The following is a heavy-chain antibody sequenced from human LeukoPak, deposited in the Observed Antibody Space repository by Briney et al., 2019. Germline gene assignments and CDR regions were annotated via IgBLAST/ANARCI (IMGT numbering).Heavy chain of an antibody. Sequence: GASVKVSCKASGGTFSSYAISWVRQAPGQGLEWMGGIIPIFGTANYAQKFQGRVTITADKSTSTVYMELNSLRAEDTAVYYCARDSKATMVREPPPGVWGKGTTVTVSS. D-gene: IGHD3-10*01. CDR2: IIPIFGTA. CDR3: ARDSKATMVREPPPGV. CDR1: GGTFSSYA. J-gene: IGHJ6*04. V-gene: IGHV1-69*06.